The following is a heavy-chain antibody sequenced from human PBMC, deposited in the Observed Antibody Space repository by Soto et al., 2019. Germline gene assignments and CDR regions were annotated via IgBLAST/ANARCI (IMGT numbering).Heavy chain of an antibody. CDR2: IYHSGST. Sequence: PSATLSLTCAVSCVSISSGGYSWSWIRQPPGKGLEWIGYIYHSGSTYYNPSLKSRVTISVDRSKNQFSLKLSSVAAADTAVYYCSSSHAGAHITAAVHWGQGTLVTVSS. J-gene: IGHJ4*02. CDR3: SSSHAGAHITAAVH. D-gene: IGHD6-13*01. V-gene: IGHV4-30-2*01. CDR1: CVSISSGGYS.